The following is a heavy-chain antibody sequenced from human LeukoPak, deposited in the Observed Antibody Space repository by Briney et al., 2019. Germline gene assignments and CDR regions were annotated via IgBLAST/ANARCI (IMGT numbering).Heavy chain of an antibody. Sequence: GRSLRLSCAASGFTFSSYAMHWVRQAPGKGLEWVANIKQDGSEKYYVDSVKGRFTISRDNAKNSLYLQMNSLRAEDTAVYYCARGAGITGTTFDYWGQGTLVTVSS. J-gene: IGHJ4*02. V-gene: IGHV3-7*01. CDR1: GFTFSSYA. CDR2: IKQDGSEK. CDR3: ARGAGITGTTFDY. D-gene: IGHD1-7*01.